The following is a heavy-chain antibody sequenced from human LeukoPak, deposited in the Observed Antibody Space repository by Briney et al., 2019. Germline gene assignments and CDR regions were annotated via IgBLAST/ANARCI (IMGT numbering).Heavy chain of an antibody. Sequence: PSETLSLTCTVSGGSISSYYWSWIRQPPGKGLEWLGYIYYSGSTNYNPSLKSRVTISVDTSKNQSSLKLSSVTAADTAVYYCARVRPGIAAAGTNWFDPWGQGTLVTVSS. CDR2: IYYSGST. J-gene: IGHJ5*02. V-gene: IGHV4-59*01. D-gene: IGHD6-13*01. CDR3: ARVRPGIAAAGTNWFDP. CDR1: GGSISSYY.